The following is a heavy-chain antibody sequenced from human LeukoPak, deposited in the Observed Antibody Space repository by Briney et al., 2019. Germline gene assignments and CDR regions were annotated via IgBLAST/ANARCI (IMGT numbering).Heavy chain of an antibody. CDR2: INPNSGGT. CDR3: ARVAVATINRLDY. J-gene: IGHJ4*02. Sequence: GASVKVSCKASGYTFTSYGISWVRQAPGQGLEWMGWINPNSGGTNYAQKFQGRVTMTRDTSISTAYMELSRLRSDDTAVYYCARVAVATINRLDYWGQGTLVTVSS. D-gene: IGHD5-12*01. V-gene: IGHV1-2*02. CDR1: GYTFTSYG.